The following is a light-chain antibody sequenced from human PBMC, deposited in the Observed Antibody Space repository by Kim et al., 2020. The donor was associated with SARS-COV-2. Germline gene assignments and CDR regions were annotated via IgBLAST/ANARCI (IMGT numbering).Light chain of an antibody. CDR2: SAS. J-gene: IGKJ1*01. CDR1: QTISNF. CDR3: QRYNSVPQA. V-gene: IGKV1-27*01. Sequence: DFQMTQSPSSLSASVGDRVTITCRASQTISNFLAWFQQKPWMVPKLLIYSASTLHSGVPSRFSGSGSGTHFTLTVSSLQPEDVATYYCQRYNSVPQAFGQGTKVDIK.